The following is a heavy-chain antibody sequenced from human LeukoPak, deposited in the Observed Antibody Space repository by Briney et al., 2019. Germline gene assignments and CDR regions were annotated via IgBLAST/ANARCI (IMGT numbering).Heavy chain of an antibody. V-gene: IGHV1-2*02. CDR3: ARADLDCSSTSCLGGWFDP. Sequence: GASVKVSRKASGYTFTGYYMHWVRQAPGQGLEWMGWINPNSGGTNYAQKFQGRVTMTRDTSISTAYMELSRLRSDDTAVYYCARADLDCSSTSCLGGWFDPWGQGTLVTVSS. D-gene: IGHD2-2*01. CDR2: INPNSGGT. J-gene: IGHJ5*02. CDR1: GYTFTGYY.